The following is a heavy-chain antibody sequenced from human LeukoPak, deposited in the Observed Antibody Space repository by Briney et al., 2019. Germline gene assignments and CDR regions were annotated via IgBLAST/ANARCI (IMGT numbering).Heavy chain of an antibody. CDR2: IYYSGST. Sequence: SETLSLTCTVSGGSITSDYWSWIRQSPGKGPEWIGYIYYSGSTNYNPSLKSRVTISVDTSKNQFSLKLSSVTAADTAVYYCARSSPQLVLDYWGQGTLVTVSS. J-gene: IGHJ4*02. CDR3: ARSSPQLVLDY. V-gene: IGHV4-59*01. D-gene: IGHD6-13*01. CDR1: GGSITSDY.